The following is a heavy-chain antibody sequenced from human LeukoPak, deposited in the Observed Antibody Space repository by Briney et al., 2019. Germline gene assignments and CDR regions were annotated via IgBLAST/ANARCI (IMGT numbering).Heavy chain of an antibody. J-gene: IGHJ4*02. Sequence: SETLSLTCTVSVCSISSSSYYWGWLRQPPGKGLEWIGSIYYSGSTYHNPSLKSRVTISVDTSKNQFSLNLSSVAEARTRVYFSARHLTTVTPWYFDFWGQGTLVTVSS. CDR3: ARHLTTVTPWYFDF. V-gene: IGHV4-39*01. CDR2: IYYSGST. D-gene: IGHD4-17*01. CDR1: VCSISSSSYY.